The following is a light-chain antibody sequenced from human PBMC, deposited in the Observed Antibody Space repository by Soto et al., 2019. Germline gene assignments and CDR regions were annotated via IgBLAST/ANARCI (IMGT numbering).Light chain of an antibody. Sequence: QSALTQPASVSGSPGQSITISCTGTSDNYDSWYQQHPGKVPKLMIYGVTNRPSGVSDRFSGSKSGNTASLTISGLQTEDEADYYCSSYTNSRTLLFGAGTKVTVL. CDR3: SSYTNSRTLL. V-gene: IGLV2-14*01. J-gene: IGLJ1*01. CDR2: GVT. CDR1: SDNY.